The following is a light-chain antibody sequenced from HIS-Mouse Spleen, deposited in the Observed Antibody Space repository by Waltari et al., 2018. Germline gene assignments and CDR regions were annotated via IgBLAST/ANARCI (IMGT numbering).Light chain of an antibody. V-gene: IGKV2-28*01. CDR3: MQALQTSWT. CDR2: LGS. J-gene: IGKJ1*01. Sequence: DIVMTQSPLSLPVTPGEPASISCRSSQSLLHSNGYNYLDWYLQKPGQSPQLLIYLGSNRASGVPDRFSGSGSGTDFTLKISRVEAEDVGVIYCMQALQTSWTFGQGTKVEIK. CDR1: QSLLHSNGYNY.